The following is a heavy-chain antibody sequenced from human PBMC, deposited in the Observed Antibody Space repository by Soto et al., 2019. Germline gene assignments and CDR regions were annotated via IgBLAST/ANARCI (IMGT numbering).Heavy chain of an antibody. Sequence: SETLSLTCTVSGGSISSYYWSWIRQPPGKGLERIGYIYYSGSTNYNPSLKSRVTISVDTSKNQFSLKLSSVTAADTAVYYCARGRYCSGGSCYPNNWFDPWGQGTLVTVSS. CDR3: ARGRYCSGGSCYPNNWFDP. CDR1: GGSISSYY. CDR2: IYYSGST. D-gene: IGHD2-15*01. J-gene: IGHJ5*02. V-gene: IGHV4-59*01.